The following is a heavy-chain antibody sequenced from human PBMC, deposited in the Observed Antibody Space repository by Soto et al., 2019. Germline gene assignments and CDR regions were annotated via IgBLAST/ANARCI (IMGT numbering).Heavy chain of an antibody. CDR3: AKRGAGPNVDY. CDR2: ISGSGGST. D-gene: IGHD6-19*01. Sequence: EVQLLESWGGLVQHGGSLRLSCAASGFTFSSSARSWVRQAPGKGLEWVSVISGSGGSTYYADSVKGRFTISRDNTKNTRYLQTNRRSAEDTALYYYAKRGAGPNVDYWGHRTRVTVSS. V-gene: IGHV3-23*01. CDR1: GFTFSSSA. J-gene: IGHJ4*01.